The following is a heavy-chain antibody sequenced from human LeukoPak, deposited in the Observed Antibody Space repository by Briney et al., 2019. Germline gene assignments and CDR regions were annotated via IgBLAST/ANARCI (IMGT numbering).Heavy chain of an antibody. CDR3: ARGRYCSADICTGGDSFDI. Sequence: SETLSLTCTVSGGSISNYYWSWIRQPAGKGLEWIGRKYARGSSNYNPPVQSRVTMSVDTSKHQFSLKLRSVTAADTAVYYCARGRYCSADICTGGDSFDIWGQGTMVYVSP. CDR1: GGSISNYY. J-gene: IGHJ3*02. D-gene: IGHD2-15*01. CDR2: KYARGSS. V-gene: IGHV4-4*07.